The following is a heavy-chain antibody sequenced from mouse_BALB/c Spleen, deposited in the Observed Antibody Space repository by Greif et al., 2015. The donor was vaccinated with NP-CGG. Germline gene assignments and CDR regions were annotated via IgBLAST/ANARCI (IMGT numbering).Heavy chain of an antibody. CDR3: AREYYGSSNAMDY. Sequence: QVQLQQSGAELVRPGTSVKMSCKAAGYTFTNYWIGWVKQRPGHGLEWIGDIYPGGGYTNYNEKFKGKATLTADTSSTTSCIQLSSLTSENSAIYYCAREYYGSSNAMDYWGQETSVTVSS. CDR1: GYTFTNYW. J-gene: IGHJ4*01. V-gene: IGHV1-63*02. CDR2: IYPGGGYT. D-gene: IGHD1-1*01.